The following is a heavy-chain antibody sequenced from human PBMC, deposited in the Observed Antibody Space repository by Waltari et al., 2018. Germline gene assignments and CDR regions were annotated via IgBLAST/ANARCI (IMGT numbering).Heavy chain of an antibody. J-gene: IGHJ4*02. CDR3: AREWRNSIAARPVFDY. CDR1: GYTFTGYY. V-gene: IGHV1-2*06. Sequence: QVQLVQSGAEVKKPGASVKVSCKASGYTFTGYYMHWVRQAPGQGLEWMGRINPNSGGTNYAQKFQGRVTMTRDTSISTAYMELSRLRSDDTAVYYCAREWRNSIAARPVFDYWGQGTLVTVSS. CDR2: INPNSGGT. D-gene: IGHD6-6*01.